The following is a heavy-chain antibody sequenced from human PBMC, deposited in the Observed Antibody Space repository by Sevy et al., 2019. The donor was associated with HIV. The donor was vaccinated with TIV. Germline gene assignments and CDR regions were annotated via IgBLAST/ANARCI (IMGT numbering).Heavy chain of an antibody. V-gene: IGHV4-34*01. J-gene: IGHJ5*02. CDR3: ARAPPIVVVPGAPSWFDP. CDR1: GGSFSGYY. Sequence: SETLSLTCAVYGGSFSGYYWNWIRQPPGKGLERIGEINHTGSTNYNPSLKSRVTISVDTSKTQVSLKLSSVTAADTAIYYCARAPPIVVVPGAPSWFDPWGQGTLVTVSS. CDR2: INHTGST. D-gene: IGHD2-2*01.